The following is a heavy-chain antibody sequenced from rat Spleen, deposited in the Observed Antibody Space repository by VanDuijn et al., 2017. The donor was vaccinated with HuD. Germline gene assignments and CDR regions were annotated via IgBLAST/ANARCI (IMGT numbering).Heavy chain of an antibody. J-gene: IGHJ3*01. CDR2: ISYDGTAT. Sequence: VQLKESGPGLVQPSQTLSLTCNVSGFTFNNYWMTWVRQAPTKGLEWVASISYDGTATYYRDSVKGRFSLSRDNAKSTLYLQMDSLRSEDTATYYCTQQLGDWFAYWGQGTLVTVSS. CDR1: GFTFNNYW. V-gene: IGHV5-20*01. D-gene: IGHD1-10*01. CDR3: TQQLGDWFAY.